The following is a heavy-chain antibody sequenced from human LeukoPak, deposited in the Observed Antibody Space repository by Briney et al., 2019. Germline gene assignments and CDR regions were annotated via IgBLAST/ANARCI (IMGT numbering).Heavy chain of an antibody. CDR2: IKPDGRDK. D-gene: IGHD3-16*01. V-gene: IGHV3-7*01. CDR1: GFTFSSNS. Sequence: GGSLRLSCAASGFTFSSNSMTWVRQAPGKGLEWVANIKPDGRDKHYVDSVEGRFTISKDNAKNSLYLQMNSLRVEDTAVYYCLQRGFDYWGQGALVTVSS. J-gene: IGHJ4*02. CDR3: LQRGFDY.